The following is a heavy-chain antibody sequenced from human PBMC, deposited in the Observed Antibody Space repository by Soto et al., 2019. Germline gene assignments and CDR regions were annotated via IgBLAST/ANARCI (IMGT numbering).Heavy chain of an antibody. CDR3: TTAQSSSSFDGFDM. J-gene: IGHJ3*02. Sequence: PGGSLRLSCAASGFTFSNAWMTWVRQAPGKGLERVGRIKSRIDGGTTDYAAPVKGRFTISRDDLKTTLYLQMNSLKTEDTAVYYCTTAQSSSSFDGFDMWGQATMVTVSS. D-gene: IGHD6-6*01. CDR2: IKSRIDGGTT. CDR1: GFTFSNAW. V-gene: IGHV3-15*01.